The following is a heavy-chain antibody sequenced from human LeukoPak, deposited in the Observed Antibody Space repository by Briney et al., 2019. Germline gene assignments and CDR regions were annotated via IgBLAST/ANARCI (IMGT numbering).Heavy chain of an antibody. Sequence: GGSLRLSCAASGFTFINAWMSWVRQAPGKGLEWVGRIKSKTDGGTTDYAAPVKDRFTISRDDSENTVYLQMNSLKTEDTAVYYCATPTQGWDVFDYWGQGTLVTVSS. CDR2: IKSKTDGGTT. D-gene: IGHD1-26*01. J-gene: IGHJ4*02. V-gene: IGHV3-15*01. CDR3: ATPTQGWDVFDY. CDR1: GFTFINAW.